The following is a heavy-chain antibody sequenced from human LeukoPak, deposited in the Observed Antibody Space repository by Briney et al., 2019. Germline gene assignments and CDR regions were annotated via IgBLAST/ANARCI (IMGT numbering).Heavy chain of an antibody. J-gene: IGHJ3*02. Sequence: SETLSLTCAVSGASISGSGNYWGWIRQPPGKGLEWIGSIYHSGSTYYNPSLKSRVTISVDTSKNQFSLKLSSVTAADTAVYYCARVDPPMITFGGVHALDIWGQGTMVTVSS. CDR2: IYHSGST. V-gene: IGHV4-39*07. D-gene: IGHD3-16*01. CDR1: GASISGSGNY. CDR3: ARVDPPMITFGGVHALDI.